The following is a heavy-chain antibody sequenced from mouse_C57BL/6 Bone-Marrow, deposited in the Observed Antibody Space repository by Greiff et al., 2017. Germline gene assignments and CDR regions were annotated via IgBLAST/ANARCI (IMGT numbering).Heavy chain of an antibody. CDR2: IYPRSGNT. Sequence: VQLQQSGAELARPGASVKLSCKASGYTFTRYGISWVKQRPGQGLEWIGEIYPRSGNTYYNEKFQGKDTLTADKSSSPAYMALRRLTAEDSAVYFCSIKENCYWYFDVWGTGTTVTVSS. D-gene: IGHD1-3*01. J-gene: IGHJ1*03. V-gene: IGHV1-81*01. CDR1: GYTFTRYG. CDR3: SIKENCYWYFDV.